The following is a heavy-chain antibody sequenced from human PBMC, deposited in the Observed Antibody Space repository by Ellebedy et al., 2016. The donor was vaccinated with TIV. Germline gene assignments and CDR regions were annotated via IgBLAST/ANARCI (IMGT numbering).Heavy chain of an antibody. V-gene: IGHV4-39*02. CDR1: GGSAISTRYY. D-gene: IGHD6-13*01. Sequence: MPSETLSPTCSVPGGSAISTRYYWGSIRQPPGQGLDWTGSIYHSASTYYNPSLKSRVTISVDTSKNQFFLQLSFVTAADKDVYYCARDRGAASFDPWGQGTLVTVSS. CDR2: IYHSAST. CDR3: ARDRGAASFDP. J-gene: IGHJ5*02.